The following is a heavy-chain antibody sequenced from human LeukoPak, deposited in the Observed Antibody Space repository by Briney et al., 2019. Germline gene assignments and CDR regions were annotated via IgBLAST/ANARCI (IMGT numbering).Heavy chain of an antibody. CDR1: GGSFSGYY. CDR2: IYYSGST. V-gene: IGHV4-34*01. CDR3: ARWVRSPYYFDC. D-gene: IGHD4-23*01. J-gene: IGHJ4*02. Sequence: SETLSLTCAVYGGSFSGYYWSWIRQPPGKGLEWIGSIYYSGSTYYNPSLKSRVTISVDTSKNQFSLKLSSVTAADTAVYYCARWVRSPYYFDCWGQGTLVTVSS.